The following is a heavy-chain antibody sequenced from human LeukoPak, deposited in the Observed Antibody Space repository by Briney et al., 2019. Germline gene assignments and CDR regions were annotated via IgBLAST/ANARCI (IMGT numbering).Heavy chain of an antibody. CDR1: GYTFTSYY. V-gene: IGHV1-46*01. CDR2: ISPSGGST. J-gene: IGHJ4*02. D-gene: IGHD5-12*01. CDR3: ARDGSGWLQDD. Sequence: ASVKVSCKASGYTFTSYYIHWVRQAPGQGLEWMGVISPSGGSTTYAQKFQGRVTMTRDTSTSTVYMELSSLTSEDTAVYYCARDGSGWLQDDWGQGTLVTVSS.